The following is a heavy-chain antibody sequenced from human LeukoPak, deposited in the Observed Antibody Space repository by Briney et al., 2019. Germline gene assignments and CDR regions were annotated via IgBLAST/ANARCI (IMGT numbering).Heavy chain of an antibody. J-gene: IGHJ4*02. CDR1: GFTFSSYG. D-gene: IGHD3-3*01. V-gene: IGHV3-30*18. Sequence: GGSLRLSCAASGFTFSSYGMHWVRQAPGKGLEWVAVISYDGSNEYYADSVKGRFTISRDNSKNTLYLQMNSLRAEDTAVYYCAKGSKITIFGVVIGDYWGQGTLVTVSS. CDR2: ISYDGSNE. CDR3: AKGSKITIFGVVIGDY.